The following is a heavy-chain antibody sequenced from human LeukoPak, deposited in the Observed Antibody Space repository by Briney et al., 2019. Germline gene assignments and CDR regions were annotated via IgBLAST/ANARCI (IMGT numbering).Heavy chain of an antibody. Sequence: GESLKIPCQGSGYSFTGYWIGWVRQMPGKGLEWMGIIYPGDSDTRYSPSFQGQVTISADKSISTAYLQWSSLKASDTAMYYCARHPNGYDHTSFNYWGQGTLVTVSS. CDR1: GYSFTGYW. CDR3: ARHPNGYDHTSFNY. V-gene: IGHV5-51*01. J-gene: IGHJ4*02. D-gene: IGHD5-12*01. CDR2: IYPGDSDT.